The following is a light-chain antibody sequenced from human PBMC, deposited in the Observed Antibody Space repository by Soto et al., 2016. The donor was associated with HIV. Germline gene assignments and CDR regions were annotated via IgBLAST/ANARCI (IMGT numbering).Light chain of an antibody. CDR1: GGISSY. V-gene: IGKV1-8*01. Sequence: AIRMTQSPSSLSASTGDRVTVTCRASGGISSYLAWYQQKPGKAPQLLIYDASTLKSGVPSRFSGSGSGTDLTLTIRGLQSEDFATYYCQQYYSYPWTFGQGTKVEMK. CDR3: QQYYSYPWT. CDR2: DAS. J-gene: IGKJ1*01.